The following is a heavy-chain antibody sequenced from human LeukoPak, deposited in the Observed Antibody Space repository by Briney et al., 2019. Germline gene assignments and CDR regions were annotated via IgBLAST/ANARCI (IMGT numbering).Heavy chain of an antibody. D-gene: IGHD1-1*01. J-gene: IGHJ4*02. V-gene: IGHV3-21*01. CDR3: ARDGMALGYFDY. Sequence: GGSLRLSCAASGFTVSSNYMSWVRQAPGKGPEWVSSISSSSSYIYHADSVKGRFTISRDNAKNSLYLQMNSLRAEDTAVYYCARDGMALGYFDYWGQGTLVTVSS. CDR1: GFTVSSNY. CDR2: ISSSSSYI.